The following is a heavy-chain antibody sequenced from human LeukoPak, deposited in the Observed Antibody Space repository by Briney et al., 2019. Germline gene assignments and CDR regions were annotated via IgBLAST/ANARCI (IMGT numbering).Heavy chain of an antibody. CDR2: IYYSGST. J-gene: IGHJ5*02. Sequence: SETVSLPCTVSGGSISSYYWSWIRQPPGKGLEWIGYIYYSGSTKYNPSLKSRVAISVDTSKNQFSLKLTSVTAADTAVYYCARGGGWGMNWFDPWGQGTLVTVSS. CDR1: GGSISSYY. V-gene: IGHV4-59*01. CDR3: ARGGGWGMNWFDP. D-gene: IGHD6-19*01.